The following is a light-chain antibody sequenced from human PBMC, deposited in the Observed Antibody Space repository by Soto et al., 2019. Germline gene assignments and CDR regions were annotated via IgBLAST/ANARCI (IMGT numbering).Light chain of an antibody. CDR2: AAS. CDR3: LQHDTYPFT. CDR1: QGIRNN. Sequence: DLQMTQSPSSLSASVGDRVTFTCRASQGIRNNVAWYQQKPGKAPKRLIYAASSLHPGVPSRFSGSGSGTEFTLTISGLQPEDFATYCCLQHDTYPFTFGPGTKVGIE. V-gene: IGKV1-17*01. J-gene: IGKJ3*01.